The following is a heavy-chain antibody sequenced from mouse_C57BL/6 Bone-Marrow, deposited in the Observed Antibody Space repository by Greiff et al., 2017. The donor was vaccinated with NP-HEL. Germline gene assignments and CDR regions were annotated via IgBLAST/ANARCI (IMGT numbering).Heavy chain of an antibody. J-gene: IGHJ3*01. CDR1: GFTFSDYY. CDR2: INYDGSST. D-gene: IGHD3-3*01. Sequence: EVQLQQSEGGLVQPGSSMKLSCTASGFTFSDYYMAWVRQVPEKGLEWVANINYDGSSTYYLDSLKSRFIISRDNAKNILYLQMSSLKSEDTATYYCAREGRGFAYWGQGTLVTVSA. CDR3: AREGRGFAY. V-gene: IGHV5-16*01.